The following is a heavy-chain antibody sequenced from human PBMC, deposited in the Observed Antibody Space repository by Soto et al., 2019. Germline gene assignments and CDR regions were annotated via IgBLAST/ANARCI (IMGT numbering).Heavy chain of an antibody. V-gene: IGHV3-74*01. Sequence: EVQLVESGGGLVQPGGSLRLSCAATGFTFSRSWMQWVRQAPGKGLVWVSRINTDGSSTNYADSVRGRFTISRDNAKNTRYLQMNSRGAEDTAVYYCVRYNWNAAGHWGQGTLVTVSS. J-gene: IGHJ4*02. CDR1: GFTFSRSW. CDR3: VRYNWNAAGH. CDR2: INTDGSST. D-gene: IGHD1-1*01.